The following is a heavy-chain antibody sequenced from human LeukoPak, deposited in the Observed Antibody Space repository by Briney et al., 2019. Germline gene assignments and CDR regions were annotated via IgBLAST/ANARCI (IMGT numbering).Heavy chain of an antibody. CDR2: ISSSGSTI. J-gene: IGHJ2*01. CDR1: GFTFSDYY. Sequence: GGSLRLSCAASGFTFSDYYMSWIRQAPGKGLEWVSYISSSGSTIYYADSVKGRFTISRDNAKNSLYLQMNSLRAEDTAVYYCARDAPLYYYDSSGPYWYFDLWGRGTLVTVSS. D-gene: IGHD3-22*01. CDR3: ARDAPLYYYDSSGPYWYFDL. V-gene: IGHV3-11*01.